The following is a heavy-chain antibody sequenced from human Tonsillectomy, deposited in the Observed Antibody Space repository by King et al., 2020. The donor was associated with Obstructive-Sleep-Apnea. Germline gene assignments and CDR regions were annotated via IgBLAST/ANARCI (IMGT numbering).Heavy chain of an antibody. D-gene: IGHD5-24*01. CDR2: IYPGDSDI. V-gene: IGHV5-51*01. CDR3: ARREMETSHFDY. J-gene: IGHJ4*02. CDR1: GYNFPIYW. Sequence: ERQLVQSGAEMKQPGESLRISCKGSGYNFPIYWIGWVRQMPGKGLEWMGIIYPGDSDIRYSPSFQGQVTISGDKSITTAYLQWSRLKASDSAIYYCARREMETSHFDYWGQGTPVTVSS.